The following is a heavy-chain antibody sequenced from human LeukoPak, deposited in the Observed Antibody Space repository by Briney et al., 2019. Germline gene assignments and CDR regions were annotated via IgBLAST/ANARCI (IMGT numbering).Heavy chain of an antibody. V-gene: IGHV3-7*01. Sequence: GGSLRLSCAASGFTFSSYWMSWVRQAPGKGLEWVANIKQDGSEKYYVDSVKGRFTISRDNAKNSLYLQMNSLRAEDTAVYYCAKDAYGDYAGGLDYWGQGTLVTVSS. D-gene: IGHD4-17*01. CDR3: AKDAYGDYAGGLDY. J-gene: IGHJ4*02. CDR2: IKQDGSEK. CDR1: GFTFSSYW.